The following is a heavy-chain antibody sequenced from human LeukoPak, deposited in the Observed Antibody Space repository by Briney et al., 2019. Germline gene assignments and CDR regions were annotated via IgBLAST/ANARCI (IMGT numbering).Heavy chain of an antibody. D-gene: IGHD6-13*01. CDR3: ARVIQQLSFDC. CDR1: GFTFSSYS. V-gene: IGHV3-30*03. Sequence: GGSLRLSCAASGFTFSSYSMNWVRQAPGKGLEWVSVISYDGSNKYYADSVKGRFTISRDNSKNTLYLQMNSLRAEDTAVYYCARVIQQLSFDCWGQGTLVTVSS. J-gene: IGHJ4*02. CDR2: ISYDGSNK.